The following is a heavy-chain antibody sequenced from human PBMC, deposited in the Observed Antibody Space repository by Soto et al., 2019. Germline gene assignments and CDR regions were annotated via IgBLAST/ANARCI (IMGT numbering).Heavy chain of an antibody. CDR2: IKGDGSEK. J-gene: IGHJ4*02. CDR3: ARGLAAPDY. CDR1: GFTFKNYW. V-gene: IGHV3-7*01. Sequence: EVQLVESGGGLVQPGGSLRLSCAASGFTFKNYWMSWVRQAPGKGLQWVANIKGDGSEKFYVDSVKGRFTISRDNVMNSLNLQMNSLRAEDTGVYYCARGLAAPDYWGQGILVTVSS. D-gene: IGHD6-25*01.